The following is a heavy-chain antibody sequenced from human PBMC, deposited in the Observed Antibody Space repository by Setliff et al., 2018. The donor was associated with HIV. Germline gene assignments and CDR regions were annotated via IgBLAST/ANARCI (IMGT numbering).Heavy chain of an antibody. CDR1: GGSITRTPYY. V-gene: IGHV4-39*07. J-gene: IGHJ2*01. CDR2: IHHSGTA. CDR3: ARSPGFWYFDL. Sequence: PSETLSLTCTVSGGSITRTPYYWGWIRQPPGKGLEWIGSIHHSGTAYDNPSLKSRVTISVDTSKNQFSLKLSSVTAADTAVYYCARSPGFWYFDLWGPGTLVTVSS.